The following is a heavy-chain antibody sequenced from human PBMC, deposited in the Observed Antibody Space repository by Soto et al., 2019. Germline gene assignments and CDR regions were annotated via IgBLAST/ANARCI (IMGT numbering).Heavy chain of an antibody. Sequence: PSETLSLTCTVSGGSISSGYYYWSWIRQPPGKGLEWIGYIYYSGSAYYNPSLKSRLTISVDTSKNQFSLKLNSVTAADTAVYYCASRGYLSPDNAFDPWGQGTLVTVCS. CDR3: ASRGYLSPDNAFDP. CDR1: GGSISSGYYY. CDR2: IYYSGSA. J-gene: IGHJ5*02. D-gene: IGHD1-1*01. V-gene: IGHV4-30-4*01.